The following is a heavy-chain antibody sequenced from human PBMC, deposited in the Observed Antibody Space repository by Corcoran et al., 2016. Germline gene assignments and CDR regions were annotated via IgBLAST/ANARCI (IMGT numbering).Heavy chain of an antibody. V-gene: IGHV3-30*18. J-gene: IGHJ4*02. CDR2: ISYDGSNK. D-gene: IGHD2-2*01. Sequence: QVQLVESGGGVVQPGRSLRLSCAASGFTFSSYGMHWVRQAPGKGLEWVAVISYDGSNKYYADSVKGRFTISRDNSKNTLYLQMNSLRAEDTAVYYCAKEVRDIVVASGFDYWGQGTLVTVSS. CDR3: AKEVRDIVVASGFDY. CDR1: GFTFSSYG.